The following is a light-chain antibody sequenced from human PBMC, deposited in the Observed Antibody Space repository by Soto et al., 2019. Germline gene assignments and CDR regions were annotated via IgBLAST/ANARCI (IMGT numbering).Light chain of an antibody. CDR1: TGAVTSGHY. Sequence: QTVVTQEPSLPVSPGGTVTLTCGSSTGAVTSGHYPYWFQQKPGQAPRTLIYDTSNKHSWTPARFSGSLLGGKAALTLSGAQPEDEAEYYCLLSYSGARPHVVFGGGTQLTVL. J-gene: IGLJ2*01. CDR3: LLSYSGARPHVV. CDR2: DTS. V-gene: IGLV7-46*01.